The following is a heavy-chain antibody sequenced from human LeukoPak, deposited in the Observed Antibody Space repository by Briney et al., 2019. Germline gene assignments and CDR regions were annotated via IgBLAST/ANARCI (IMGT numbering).Heavy chain of an antibody. Sequence: GGSLRLSCAASGFTFSSYWMHWVRQAPGKGLVWVSRINSDGSRTSYADSVKGRFTISRDNAKNTLYLQMNSLRAEDTAVYYCARDRMAVAASGLFDYWGQGTLVTVSS. CDR3: ARDRMAVAASGLFDY. J-gene: IGHJ4*02. V-gene: IGHV3-74*01. D-gene: IGHD6-19*01. CDR2: INSDGSRT. CDR1: GFTFSSYW.